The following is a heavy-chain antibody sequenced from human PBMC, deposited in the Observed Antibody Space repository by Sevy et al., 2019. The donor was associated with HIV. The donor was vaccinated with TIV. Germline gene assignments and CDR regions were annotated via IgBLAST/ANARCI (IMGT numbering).Heavy chain of an antibody. V-gene: IGHV3-7*01. CDR2: IKQDGSEK. D-gene: IGHD3-10*01. CDR1: GFTFSSYW. Sequence: GGSLRLSCAASGFTFSSYWMSWVRQAPGKGLEWVANIKQDGSEKYYVDSVKGRFTISRDNAKNSLYLQMNSLRAEDTAVYYCARDLGYYGSGSEYYYYYYGMDVWGQGTTVTVSS. J-gene: IGHJ6*02. CDR3: ARDLGYYGSGSEYYYYYYGMDV.